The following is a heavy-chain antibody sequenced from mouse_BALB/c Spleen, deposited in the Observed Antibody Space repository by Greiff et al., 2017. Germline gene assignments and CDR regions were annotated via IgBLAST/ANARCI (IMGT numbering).Heavy chain of an antibody. CDR3: ARHPRYGARDYAMDY. D-gene: IGHD1-1*01. Sequence: VQLQQSGPELVRPGASVKMSCKASGYTFTSYWMHWVKQRPGQGLEWIGMIDPSNSETRLNQKFKDKATLNVDKSSNTAYMQLSSLTSEDSAVYYWARHPRYGARDYAMDYWGQGTSVNGSS. CDR1: GYTFTSYW. CDR2: IDPSNSET. J-gene: IGHJ4*01. V-gene: IGHV1S127*01.